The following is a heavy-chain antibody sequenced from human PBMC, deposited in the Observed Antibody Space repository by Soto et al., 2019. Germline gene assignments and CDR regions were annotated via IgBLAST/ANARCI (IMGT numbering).Heavy chain of an antibody. CDR1: GGSISSSSYY. CDR2: IYYSGST. V-gene: IGHV4-39*01. D-gene: IGHD6-6*01. Sequence: SETLSLTCTVSGGSISSSSYYWGWIRQPPGKGLEWIGSIYYSGSTYYNPSLKSRVTISVDTSKNQFSLKLSSVTAADTAVYYCARLSQLVRWIYYYYYIDVWGKGTTVTVSS. CDR3: ARLSQLVRWIYYYYYIDV. J-gene: IGHJ6*03.